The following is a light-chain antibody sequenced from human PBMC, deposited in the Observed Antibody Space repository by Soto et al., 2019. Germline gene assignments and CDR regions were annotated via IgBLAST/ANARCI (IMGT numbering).Light chain of an antibody. J-gene: IGLJ2*01. CDR2: EVS. CDR1: SSDVGGYNH. CDR3: SSYTSSSTLRV. Sequence: QSALTQPASVSGSPGQSITISCTGTSSDVGGYNHVSWYQQHPGKAPKLMIYEVSNRPSGVSNRFSGSKSGNTASLTISGLQAEDEADYYCSSYTSSSTLRVFSGGTEVTVL. V-gene: IGLV2-14*01.